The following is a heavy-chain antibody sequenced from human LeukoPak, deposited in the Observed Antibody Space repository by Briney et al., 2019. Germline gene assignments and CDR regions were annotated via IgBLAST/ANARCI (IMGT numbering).Heavy chain of an antibody. V-gene: IGHV1-46*01. J-gene: IGHJ6*02. CDR1: GYTFTNYY. CDR3: ATWGSSSSPLPTMDV. D-gene: IGHD6-13*01. Sequence: GASVKVSCKASGYTFTNYYMHWVRQAPGQGLEWMGIINPSGGSTSYAQNFQGRVTMARDTSTSTVYVELSSLRSEDTAVYYCATWGSSSSPLPTMDVWGQGTTVTVSS. CDR2: INPSGGST.